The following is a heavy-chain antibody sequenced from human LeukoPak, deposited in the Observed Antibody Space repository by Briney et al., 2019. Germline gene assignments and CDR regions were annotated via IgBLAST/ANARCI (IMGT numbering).Heavy chain of an antibody. CDR1: GFTFSSYA. D-gene: IGHD6-13*01. V-gene: IGHV3-30*04. CDR2: ISYDGSNK. Sequence: GRSLRLSCAASGFTFSSYAMHWVRQAPGKGLEWVAVISYDGSNKYYADSVKGRFTISRDNSKNTLYLQMNSLRAEDTAVYYCAREYSSSGEGYWGQGTLVTVSS. CDR3: AREYSSSGEGY. J-gene: IGHJ4*02.